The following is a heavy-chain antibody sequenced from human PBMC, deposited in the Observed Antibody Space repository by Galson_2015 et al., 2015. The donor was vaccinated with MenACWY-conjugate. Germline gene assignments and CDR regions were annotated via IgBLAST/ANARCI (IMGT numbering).Heavy chain of an antibody. D-gene: IGHD1-26*01. CDR2: IYSGGSA. CDR3: ARSYGGSAPLDY. Sequence: SLRLSCAASGFTVSSNYMSWVRQAAGKGLEWVSIIYSGGSAYYADSVKGRFTISRDNSKNTLYLQMNSLRAEDTAVYYCARSYGGSAPLDYWGQGTLVTVSS. CDR1: GFTVSSNY. J-gene: IGHJ4*02. V-gene: IGHV3-53*01.